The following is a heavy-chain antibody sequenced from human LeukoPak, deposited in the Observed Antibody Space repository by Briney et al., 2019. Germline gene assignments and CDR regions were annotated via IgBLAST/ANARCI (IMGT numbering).Heavy chain of an antibody. D-gene: IGHD3-22*01. CDR2: IYYTGST. CDR1: GVSIRSYY. CDR3: ANYDGAPRY. Sequence: PSETLSLTCTVSGVSIRSYYWSWIRQPPGKGLEWIGYIYYTGSTNYNPSLKSRVTISIDTSKNQFSLRLSSVTAADTAVYYCANYDGAPRYWGQGTLVTVSS. J-gene: IGHJ4*02. V-gene: IGHV4-59*08.